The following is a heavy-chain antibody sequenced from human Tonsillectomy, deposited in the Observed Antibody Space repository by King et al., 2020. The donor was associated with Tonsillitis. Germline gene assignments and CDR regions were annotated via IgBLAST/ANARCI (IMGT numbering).Heavy chain of an antibody. V-gene: IGHV4-34*01. Sequence: VQLQQWGAGLLKPSETLSLTCGVYDGSFSGYYWSWIRQPPGKGLEWIGEINHSGRTNYNPSLKSRVTISVNTSKNQFSLKLSSVTAADTAVYYCARARGIAVAGTRWFDPWGQGTLVTVSS. D-gene: IGHD6-19*01. CDR2: INHSGRT. CDR3: ARARGIAVAGTRWFDP. J-gene: IGHJ5*02. CDR1: DGSFSGYY.